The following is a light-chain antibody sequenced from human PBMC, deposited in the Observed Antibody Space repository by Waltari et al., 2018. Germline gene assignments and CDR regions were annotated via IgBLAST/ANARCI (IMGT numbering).Light chain of an antibody. Sequence: HMPQSPYSLSASAGDRVTLTCRASQSISSNLNWYQQNPGKAPKILIYAASSLQSGVPSRFSGSGSETDFTLTISSLQPEDFATYYCQQSYSTPYTFGQVSKLEIK. CDR1: QSISSN. J-gene: IGKJ2*01. V-gene: IGKV1-39*01. CDR3: QQSYSTPYT. CDR2: AAS.